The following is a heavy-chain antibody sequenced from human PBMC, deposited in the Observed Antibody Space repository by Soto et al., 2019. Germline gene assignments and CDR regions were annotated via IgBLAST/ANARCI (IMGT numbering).Heavy chain of an antibody. D-gene: IGHD3-3*01. J-gene: IGHJ6*03. Sequence: EVQLLESGGGLVKPGGSLRLSCAASGFTFSSYSMNWVRQAPGKGLEWVSSISSSSSYIYYADSVKGRFTISRDNAKNSLYLQMNSLRAEDTAVYYCARPFVEEIFGVRYYYYYMDVWGKGTTVTVSS. V-gene: IGHV3-21*01. CDR1: GFTFSSYS. CDR2: ISSSSSYI. CDR3: ARPFVEEIFGVRYYYYYMDV.